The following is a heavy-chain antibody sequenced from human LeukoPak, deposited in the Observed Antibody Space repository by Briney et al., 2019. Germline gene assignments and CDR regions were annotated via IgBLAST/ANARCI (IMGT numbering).Heavy chain of an antibody. D-gene: IGHD2-21*02. Sequence: RPGGSLRLSCAASGFSSSNYEMNWVRQAPGKGLEWISYITASSTTIYYADSVKGRFTISRDNAKNSLYLQMNGLRGKDTAVYYCAKGPGARGHFNWFDPWGQGTLVTVSS. CDR2: ITASSTTI. V-gene: IGHV3-48*03. J-gene: IGHJ5*02. CDR3: AKGPGARGHFNWFDP. CDR1: GFSSSNYE.